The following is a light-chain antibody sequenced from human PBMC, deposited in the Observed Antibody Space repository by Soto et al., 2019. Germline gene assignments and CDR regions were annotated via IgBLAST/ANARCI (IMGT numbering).Light chain of an antibody. CDR2: KAS. V-gene: IGKV1-5*03. CDR3: QQYNNWIT. Sequence: DIQMTQSPSTLSGSVGDRVTITCRASQTISSWLAWYQQKPGKAPKLLIYKASTLKSGVPSRFSGSGSGTEFTLTISSLQPEDFAVYYCQQYNNWITFGQGTRLEIK. J-gene: IGKJ5*01. CDR1: QTISSW.